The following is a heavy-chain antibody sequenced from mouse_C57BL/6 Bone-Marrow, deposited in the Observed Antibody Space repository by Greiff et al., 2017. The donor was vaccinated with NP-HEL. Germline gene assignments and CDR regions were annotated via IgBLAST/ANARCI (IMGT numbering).Heavy chain of an antibody. CDR1: GYAFSSSW. J-gene: IGHJ3*01. CDR2: IYPGDGDT. CDR3: ARFLLLEGFAY. Sequence: QVQLQQSGPELVKPGASVKISCKASGYAFSSSWMNWVKQRPGKGLEWIGRIYPGDGDTNYNGKFKGKATLTADKSSSTAYMQLSSLTSEDSAVYFCARFLLLEGFAYWGQGTLVTVSA. D-gene: IGHD1-1*01. V-gene: IGHV1-82*01.